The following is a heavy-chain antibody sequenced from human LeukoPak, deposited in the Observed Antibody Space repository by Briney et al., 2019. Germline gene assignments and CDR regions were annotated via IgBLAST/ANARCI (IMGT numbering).Heavy chain of an antibody. D-gene: IGHD1-26*01. Sequence: GSLRLSCAASGFTFSSYSMNWVRQAPGKGLEWVSSISSSSSYIYYADSVKGRFTISRDNAKNSLYLQMNSLRAEDTAVYYCARDRGIVGATIWFDPWGQGTLVTVSS. J-gene: IGHJ5*02. CDR3: ARDRGIVGATIWFDP. V-gene: IGHV3-21*01. CDR2: ISSSSSYI. CDR1: GFTFSSYS.